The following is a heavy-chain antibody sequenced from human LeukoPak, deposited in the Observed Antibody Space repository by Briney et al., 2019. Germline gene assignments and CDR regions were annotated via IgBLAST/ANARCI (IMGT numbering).Heavy chain of an antibody. CDR1: GFTFSSYW. Sequence: GGSLRLSCAGSGFTFSSYWMSWVRQAPGKGLEWVANINQDGSEKYYVDSVKGRFTISRDNARNSLYLQMNSLRAEDTAVYYCARPYSSSEAFDIWGQGTMVTVSS. CDR2: INQDGSEK. J-gene: IGHJ3*02. V-gene: IGHV3-7*04. CDR3: ARPYSSSEAFDI. D-gene: IGHD6-13*01.